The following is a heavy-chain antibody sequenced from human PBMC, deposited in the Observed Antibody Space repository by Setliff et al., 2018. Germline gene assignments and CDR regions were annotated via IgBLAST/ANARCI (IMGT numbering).Heavy chain of an antibody. CDR2: ISAYTGNT. D-gene: IGHD2-8*01. V-gene: IGHV1-18*01. CDR3: SRLVRYCSKTTCQTASGAEL. CDR1: GYTFSHSG. Sequence: ASVKVSCKASGYTFSHSGITWVRQAPGQGLEWMGWISAYTGNTNYAPKLQGRVTMTTDASTSTAYMELRGLTSGDTAVYYCSRLVRYCSKTTCQTASGAELWGQGTLVTVSS. J-gene: IGHJ4*02.